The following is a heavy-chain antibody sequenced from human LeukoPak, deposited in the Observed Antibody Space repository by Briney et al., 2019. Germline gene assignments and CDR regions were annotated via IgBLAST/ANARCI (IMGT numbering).Heavy chain of an antibody. D-gene: IGHD4-11*01. V-gene: IGHV4-59*08. CDR2: IYYSGST. Sequence: SETLSLTCTVSDGSSSSSSWNWLRQPPGKGLEWIGYIYYSGSTNYNPSLKSRVTMSVDTSKNQFSLKLTSVTAADTALYYCARHLRGDYSNSWFDPWGQGTLVTVSS. CDR3: ARHLRGDYSNSWFDP. CDR1: DGSSSSSS. J-gene: IGHJ5*02.